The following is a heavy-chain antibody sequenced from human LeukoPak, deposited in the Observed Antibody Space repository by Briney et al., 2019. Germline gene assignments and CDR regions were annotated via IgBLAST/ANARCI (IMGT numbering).Heavy chain of an antibody. J-gene: IGHJ4*02. CDR1: GGSFSGYY. Sequence: SETLSLTCAVYGGSFSGYYWSWIRQPPGKGLEWIGEINHSGSTNYNPSLKSRVTISVDTSKNQFSLKLSSVTAADTAVYYCARGEGDYNPLDYWGQGTLVTVSS. CDR3: ARGEGDYNPLDY. CDR2: INHSGST. D-gene: IGHD3-10*01. V-gene: IGHV4-34*01.